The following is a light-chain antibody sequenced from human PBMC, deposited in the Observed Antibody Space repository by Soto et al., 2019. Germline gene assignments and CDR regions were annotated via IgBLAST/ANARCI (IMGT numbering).Light chain of an antibody. CDR1: SSDVGNYNL. V-gene: IGLV2-23*02. CDR2: DVS. CDR3: CAYAGDSYV. J-gene: IGLJ1*01. Sequence: QSALTQPASVAGSPGQSITISCTGTSSDVGNYNLVSWYQQHPGKAPKLMIYDVSKRPSGVSNRVYGSKSGNTASLTISGLQADYEADYYCCAYAGDSYVFGPGTKVTVL.